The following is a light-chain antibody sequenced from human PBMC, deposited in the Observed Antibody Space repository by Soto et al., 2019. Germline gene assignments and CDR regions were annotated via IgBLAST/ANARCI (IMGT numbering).Light chain of an antibody. V-gene: IGKV3-20*01. CDR3: QQYGSSPET. CDR1: QSVSSSY. J-gene: IGKJ1*01. Sequence: EIVLTQSPGTLSLSLGEIATLYFSASQSVSSSYLAWYQQKPGQAPRLLIYGASSRATGIPDRFSGSGSGTDFTLTISRLEPEDFAVYYCQQYGSSPETFGQGTKVDIK. CDR2: GAS.